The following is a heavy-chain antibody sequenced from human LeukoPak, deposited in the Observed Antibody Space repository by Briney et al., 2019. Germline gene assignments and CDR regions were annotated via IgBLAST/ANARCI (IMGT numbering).Heavy chain of an antibody. D-gene: IGHD5-12*01. CDR1: GGSISSYY. V-gene: IGHV4-34*01. J-gene: IGHJ3*02. CDR2: INHSGST. CDR3: ARRGYAKRGAFDI. Sequence: SETLSLTCTVSGGSISSYYWTWVRQPPGKGLEWIGEINHSGSTNYNPSLKSRVTISVDTSKNQFSLKLSSVTAADTAVYYCARRGYAKRGAFDIWGQGTMVTVSS.